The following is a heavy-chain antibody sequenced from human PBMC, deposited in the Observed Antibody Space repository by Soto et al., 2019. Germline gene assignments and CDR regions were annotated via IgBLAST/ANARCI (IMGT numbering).Heavy chain of an antibody. CDR2: INAGNGNT. D-gene: IGHD1-26*01. V-gene: IGHV1-3*01. CDR1: GYTFTSYA. CDR3: ARDRAAQWELLGPGFDY. Sequence: ASVKVSCKASGYTFTSYAMHWVRQAPGQRLEWMGWINAGNGNTKYSQKFQGRVTITRDTSASTAYMELSSLRSEDTAVYYCARDRAAQWELLGPGFDYWGQGTLVTVSS. J-gene: IGHJ4*02.